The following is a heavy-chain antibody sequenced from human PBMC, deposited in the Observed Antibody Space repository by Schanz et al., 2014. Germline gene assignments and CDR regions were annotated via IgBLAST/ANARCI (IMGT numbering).Heavy chain of an antibody. CDR1: GFMFSSYG. Sequence: VQLVESGGGLVQPGKSLRLSCAASGFMFSSYGMHWVRQAPGKGLEWVGVISYDGSKKSYADSVKGRFTISRDSSKNTLYLQMNSLRPEDTAIYYCAKNQYDDVDLSSFYFDFWGQGTLVTVSS. V-gene: IGHV3-33*03. J-gene: IGHJ4*02. CDR2: ISYDGSKK. D-gene: IGHD3-10*02. CDR3: AKNQYDDVDLSSFYFDF.